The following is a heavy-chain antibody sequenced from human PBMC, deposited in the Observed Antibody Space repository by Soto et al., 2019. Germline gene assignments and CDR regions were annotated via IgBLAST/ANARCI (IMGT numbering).Heavy chain of an antibody. Sequence: PSETLSLTCAVYGGSFSGYYWSWIRQPPGKGLEWIGEINHSGSTNYNPSLKSRVTISVDTSKNQFSLKLSSVTAADTAVYYCARGRGSDIVVVPAVELGYYGMDVWGQGTTVT. CDR2: INHSGST. V-gene: IGHV4-34*01. J-gene: IGHJ6*02. CDR1: GGSFSGYY. CDR3: ARGRGSDIVVVPAVELGYYGMDV. D-gene: IGHD2-2*01.